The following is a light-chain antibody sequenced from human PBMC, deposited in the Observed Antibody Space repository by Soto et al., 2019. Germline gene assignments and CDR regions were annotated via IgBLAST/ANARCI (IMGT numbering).Light chain of an antibody. CDR1: QSVSSN. J-gene: IGKJ5*01. V-gene: IGKV3-15*01. Sequence: EIVMPQYTATQSLFPGASATLSCRASQSVSSNFAWYQQKPGQAPRLLIYGASTSATGIPARISGSGCGTESNLTITSLQSEDFAFYYCQQYNNWPPKITFGQGTRLEIK. CDR3: QQYNNWPPKIT. CDR2: GAS.